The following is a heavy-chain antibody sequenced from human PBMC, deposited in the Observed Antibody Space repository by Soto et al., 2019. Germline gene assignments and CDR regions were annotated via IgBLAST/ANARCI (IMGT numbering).Heavy chain of an antibody. CDR3: ATTLIAAAGTGAFDP. D-gene: IGHD6-13*01. CDR2: INPNSGAT. J-gene: IGHJ3*01. Sequence: QVHLVQSGAEVKKPGASVKVSCKASGYTFIAYYMHWVRQAPGQGLEWMGWINPNSGATNYAQKFQGRVTMTRDTSISTAYMEVSRLRSDDTALYYCATTLIAAAGTGAFDPWGQGTMVTVAS. CDR1: GYTFIAYY. V-gene: IGHV1-2*02.